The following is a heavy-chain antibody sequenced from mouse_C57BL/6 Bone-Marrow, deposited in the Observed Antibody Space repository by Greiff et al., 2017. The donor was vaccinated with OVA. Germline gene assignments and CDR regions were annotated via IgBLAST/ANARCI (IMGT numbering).Heavy chain of an antibody. V-gene: IGHV1-54*01. D-gene: IGHD2-2*01. J-gene: IGHJ3*01. CDR3: ARWGGYARWFAY. Sequence: QVQLQQSGAELVRPGTSVKVSCKASGYAFTNYLIEWVKQRPGQGLEWIGVINPGSGGTNYNEKFKGKATLTADKSSSTAYMQLSSLTSEDSAVYFCARWGGYARWFAYWGLGTLVTVSA. CDR2: INPGSGGT. CDR1: GYAFTNYL.